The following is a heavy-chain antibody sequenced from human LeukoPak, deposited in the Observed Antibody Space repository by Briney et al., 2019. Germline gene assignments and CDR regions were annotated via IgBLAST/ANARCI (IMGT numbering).Heavy chain of an antibody. CDR1: GASILTYY. J-gene: IGHJ5*02. V-gene: IGHV4-4*09. CDR2: IYTGGT. Sequence: SETLSLSCTVSGASILTYYWAWIRQPPGKGLEWIGYIYTGGTDYNPSLRGRVNISVDTSKSQFSLRLSSVTAADTAVYYCATTTRLAWFDPWGQGTLVTVSS. CDR3: ATTTRLAWFDP. D-gene: IGHD1-1*01.